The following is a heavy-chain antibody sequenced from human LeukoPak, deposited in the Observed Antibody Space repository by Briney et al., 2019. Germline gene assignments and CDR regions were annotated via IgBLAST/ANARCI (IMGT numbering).Heavy chain of an antibody. Sequence: ASVKVSCKASGYTFTSYGISWVRQAPGQGLEWMGWISAYNGNTNYAQKLQGRVTMTTDTSTSTAYMELRSLRSDDTAVYYCAREEDCSSTSCHNYFDYWGQGTLVTVSS. CDR3: AREEDCSSTSCHNYFDY. V-gene: IGHV1-18*01. CDR2: ISAYNGNT. CDR1: GYTFTSYG. D-gene: IGHD2-2*02. J-gene: IGHJ4*02.